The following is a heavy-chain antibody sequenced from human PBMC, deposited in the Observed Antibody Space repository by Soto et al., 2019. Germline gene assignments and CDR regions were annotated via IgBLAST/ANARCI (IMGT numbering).Heavy chain of an antibody. V-gene: IGHV1-69*02. CDR3: ARGLHYDSISLDYY. D-gene: IGHD3-22*01. J-gene: IGHJ4*02. Sequence: QVQLVQSGAEVKKPGSSVKVSCKASGGTFSSYTISWVRQAPGQGLEWMGRIIPILGIANYAQKFQGRVTITADKSTSTAYMELSSLRSEDTAVYYCARGLHYDSISLDYYWGKGTLVTVSS. CDR2: IIPILGIA. CDR1: GGTFSSYT.